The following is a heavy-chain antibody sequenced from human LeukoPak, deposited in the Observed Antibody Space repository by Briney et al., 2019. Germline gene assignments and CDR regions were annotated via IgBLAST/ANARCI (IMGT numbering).Heavy chain of an antibody. V-gene: IGHV4-34*01. CDR3: ARAYYYDSSAAIDY. J-gene: IGHJ4*02. Sequence: SGGSLRLSCAASGFTFSSYSMNWIRQPPGMGLEWIGEINHRGGTGYNPSLKSRVTMSVDTSKNVFSLKLTSVTAADTAVYYCARAYYYDSSAAIDYWGQGILVTVSS. CDR1: GFTFSSYS. D-gene: IGHD3-22*01. CDR2: INHRGGT.